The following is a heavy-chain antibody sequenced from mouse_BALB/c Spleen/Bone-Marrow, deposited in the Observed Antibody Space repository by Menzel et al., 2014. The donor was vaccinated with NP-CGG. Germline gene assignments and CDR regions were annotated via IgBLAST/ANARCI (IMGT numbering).Heavy chain of an antibody. CDR1: GCTFTDKW. CDR2: IDTSDSYI. J-gene: IGHJ4*01. CDR3: ARGGHDFSLDY. D-gene: IGHD2-4*01. Sequence: ESGAEFVMPGASVKMSCKASGCTFTDKWMHWVKQRPGQGLEWIGAIDTSDSYINYNQKFKGKASLTVDASSSTAYMHLSSLTSDDSAVYYCARGGHDFSLDYWGQGTSVIVSS. V-gene: IGHV1-69*01.